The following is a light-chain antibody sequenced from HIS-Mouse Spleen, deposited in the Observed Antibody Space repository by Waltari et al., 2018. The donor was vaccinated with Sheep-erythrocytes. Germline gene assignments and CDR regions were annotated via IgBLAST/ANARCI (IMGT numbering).Light chain of an antibody. J-gene: IGLJ2*01. V-gene: IGLV2-11*01. CDR2: DVS. CDR3: CSYAGSTRV. CDR1: SSDVGGYNY. Sequence: SVSGSPGQSVTISCTGTSSDVGGYNYVSWYQQHPGEAPKLMIYDVSKRPSGVPDRFSGSKSGNTASLTISGLQAEDEADYYCCSYAGSTRVFGGGTKLTVL.